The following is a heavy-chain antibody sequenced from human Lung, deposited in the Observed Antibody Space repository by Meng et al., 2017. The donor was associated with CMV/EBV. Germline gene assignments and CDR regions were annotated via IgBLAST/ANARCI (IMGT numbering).Heavy chain of an antibody. V-gene: IGHV4-59*01. CDR1: GYSISIYD. CDR2: IHYSGRT. D-gene: IGHD2/OR15-2a*01. CDR3: ARGHSNGRGNWFDP. J-gene: IGHJ5*02. Sequence: QVRLRASGPGLVKPSDTLSLTCTVSGYSISIYDWTRIRQPPGKALEWIGYIHYSGRTNYSPSLKSRVTISLDTSKNQFSPNLSFVTAADTAFYYCARGHSNGRGNWFDPWGQGTLVTV.